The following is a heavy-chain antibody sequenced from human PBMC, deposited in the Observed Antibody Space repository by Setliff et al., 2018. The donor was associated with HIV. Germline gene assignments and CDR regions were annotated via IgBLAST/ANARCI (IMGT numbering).Heavy chain of an antibody. CDR2: IYHSGST. J-gene: IGHJ4*02. D-gene: IGHD6-6*01. CDR3: ARGSDLAARAYFDY. Sequence: SETLSLTCAVSGGSISRSNWWSWVRQPPGKGLEWIGEIYHSGSTKYNPSLKSRVTISVDKSKNHFSLNLNSVTAADTAVYYCARGSDLAARAYFDYWGQGTLVTVSS. V-gene: IGHV4-4*02. CDR1: GGSISRSNW.